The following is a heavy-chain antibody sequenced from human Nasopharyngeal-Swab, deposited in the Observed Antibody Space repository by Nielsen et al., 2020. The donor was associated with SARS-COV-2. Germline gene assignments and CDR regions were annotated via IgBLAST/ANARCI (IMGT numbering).Heavy chain of an antibody. D-gene: IGHD2/OR15-2a*01. CDR2: INGDGSSL. J-gene: IGHJ4*02. V-gene: IGHV3-74*01. CDR1: GFTFSNYR. Sequence: GGSLRLSCAASGFTFSNYRMHCVRQAPGKGLVWVSRINGDGSSLNYADFVKGRFTISTDNAKSTLYLEMNSLRAEDTAVYYCARGRGSSTSMIGYWGQGTLVTVSS. CDR3: ARGRGSSTSMIGY.